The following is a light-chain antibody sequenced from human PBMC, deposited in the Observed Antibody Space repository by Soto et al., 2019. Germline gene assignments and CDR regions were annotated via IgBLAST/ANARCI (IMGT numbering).Light chain of an antibody. CDR3: QQYNNWPRAT. J-gene: IGKJ4*01. CDR1: QSISSN. Sequence: EIVMTQSPATLSVSPXERATLSCMASQSISSNLAWYQQKPGQAPRPFLFRASSRATGIPARFSGSGSGTEFNFTISSLQSEDFAVYYCQQYNNWPRATFGGGTKVDIK. CDR2: RAS. V-gene: IGKV3-15*01.